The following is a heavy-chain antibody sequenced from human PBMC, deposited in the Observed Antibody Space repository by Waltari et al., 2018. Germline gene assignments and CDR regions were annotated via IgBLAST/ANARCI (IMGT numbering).Heavy chain of an antibody. CDR1: GGTFSSYA. J-gene: IGHJ5*02. Sequence: QVQLVQSGAEVKKPGSSVKVSCKASGGTFSSYAISWVRQAPGQGLEWMGGISPIFVTAKYAQKFQGRVTITADESTSTAYMELRSLRSEDTAVYYCAINVLRLLERGNWFDPWGQGTLVTVSS. CDR2: ISPIFVTA. CDR3: AINVLRLLERGNWFDP. V-gene: IGHV1-69*01. D-gene: IGHD3-3*01.